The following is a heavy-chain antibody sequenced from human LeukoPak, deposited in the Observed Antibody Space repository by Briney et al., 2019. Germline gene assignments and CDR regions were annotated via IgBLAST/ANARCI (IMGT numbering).Heavy chain of an antibody. CDR3: ARDEVYVWGSYRWENFDY. V-gene: IGHV3-48*04. CDR2: ISSSSSTI. CDR1: GFTFSSYS. J-gene: IGHJ4*02. D-gene: IGHD3-16*02. Sequence: PGGSLRLSCAASGFTFSSYSMNWVRQAPGKGLEWVSYISSSSSTIYYADSVKGRFTISRDNAKNSLYLQMNSLRAEDTAVYYCARDEVYVWGSYRWENFDYWGQGTLVTVSS.